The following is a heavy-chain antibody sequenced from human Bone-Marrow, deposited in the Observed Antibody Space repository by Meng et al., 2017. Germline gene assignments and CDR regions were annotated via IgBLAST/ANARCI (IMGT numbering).Heavy chain of an antibody. CDR2: MYHSGTT. V-gene: IGHV4-4*02. CDR1: GGSISSSNW. J-gene: IGHJ4*02. D-gene: IGHD1-14*01. CDR3: ARDPTGGEDHQRV. Sequence: QVQLQESGPGLVKPSGTLSLTCAVSGGSISSSNWWNWVRQPPGKGLEWIGEMYHSGTTSHNPSLKSRATMSVDNSKNQFSLKLNSMTAADTAVYYCARDPTGGEDHQRVWGQGTLVTVSS.